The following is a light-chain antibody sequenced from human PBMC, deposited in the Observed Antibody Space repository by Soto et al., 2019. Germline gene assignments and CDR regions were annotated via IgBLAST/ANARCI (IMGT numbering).Light chain of an antibody. V-gene: IGLV2-14*02. CDR1: NSDVGAHNL. CDR3: AAWDDSLSGYV. CDR2: EGN. J-gene: IGLJ1*01. Sequence: QSVLTQPASVSGSPGQSITISCTGTNSDVGAHNLVSWYQQHPDKAPKLLLFEGNKRPSGVPDRFSGSKSGTSASLAISGLQAEDEADYYCAAWDDSLSGYVFGTGTKVTVL.